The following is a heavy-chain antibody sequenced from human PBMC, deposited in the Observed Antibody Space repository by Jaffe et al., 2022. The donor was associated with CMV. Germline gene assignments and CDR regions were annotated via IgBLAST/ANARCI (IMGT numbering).Heavy chain of an antibody. V-gene: IGHV4-34*01. CDR3: ARKAGLWFGATAALYYFDY. CDR2: INHSGST. CDR1: GGSFSGYY. D-gene: IGHD3-10*01. Sequence: QVQLQQWGAGLLKPSETLSLTCAVYGGSFSGYYWSWIRQPPGKGLEWIGEINHSGSTNYNPSLKSRVTISVDTSKNQFSLKLSSVTAADTAVYYCARKAGLWFGATAALYYFDYWGQGTLVTVSS. J-gene: IGHJ4*02.